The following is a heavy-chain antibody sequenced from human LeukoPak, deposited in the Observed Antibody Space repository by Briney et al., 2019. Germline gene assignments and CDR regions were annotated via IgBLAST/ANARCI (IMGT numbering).Heavy chain of an antibody. Sequence: GGSLRLSCAASGFTFSSYGVHWVRQAPGKGLEWVAFIRYDGSNKYYADSVKGRFTISRDNSKNTLYLQMNSLRAEDTAVYYCAKDISIYCSSTSCYGAEYFQHWGQGTLVTVSS. CDR2: IRYDGSNK. CDR1: GFTFSSYG. V-gene: IGHV3-30*02. J-gene: IGHJ1*01. D-gene: IGHD2-2*01. CDR3: AKDISIYCSSTSCYGAEYFQH.